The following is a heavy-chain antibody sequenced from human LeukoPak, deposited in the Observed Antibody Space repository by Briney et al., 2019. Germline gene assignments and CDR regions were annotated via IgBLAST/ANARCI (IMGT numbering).Heavy chain of an antibody. CDR1: GFTFSSYG. Sequence: GGSLRLSCAASGFTFSSYGMSWVRQAPGKGLEWVSSISSSSSYIYYADSVKGRFTISRDNAKNSLYLQMNSLRAEDTAIYYCARAMEIDYWGQGTLVTVSS. CDR3: ARAMEIDY. CDR2: ISSSSSYI. V-gene: IGHV3-21*01. J-gene: IGHJ4*02. D-gene: IGHD3-3*01.